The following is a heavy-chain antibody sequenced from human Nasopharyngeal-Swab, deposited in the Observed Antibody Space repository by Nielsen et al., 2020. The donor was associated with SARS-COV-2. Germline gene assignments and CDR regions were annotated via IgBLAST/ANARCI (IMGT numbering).Heavy chain of an antibody. V-gene: IGHV1-69*04. CDR2: INPILGIA. J-gene: IGHJ6*02. CDR1: GGTFNTHA. Sequence: SVKVSCKASGGTFNTHAINWVRQAPGQGLEWMGRINPILGIADNAQKFQDRVTITVDKSTITAYMELRNLTSEDTAVYYCARIHFVVGRGYFTGLDVWGQGTSVTVSS. D-gene: IGHD2-21*01. CDR3: ARIHFVVGRGYFTGLDV.